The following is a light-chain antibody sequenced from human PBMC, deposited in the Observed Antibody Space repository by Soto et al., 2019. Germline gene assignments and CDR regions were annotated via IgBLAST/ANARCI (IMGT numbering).Light chain of an antibody. V-gene: IGLV1-51*01. CDR1: SSNIGKNY. J-gene: IGLJ3*02. Sequence: QSALTQSLSVSAAPGQKVTISCSGGSSNIGKNYVSWYQHLPGTAPKLLIYEDHKRPSGISDRFSGSKSATSATLDITGLQIGDEADYYCGTWDSSLNAGVFGGGTKLTVL. CDR3: GTWDSSLNAGV. CDR2: EDH.